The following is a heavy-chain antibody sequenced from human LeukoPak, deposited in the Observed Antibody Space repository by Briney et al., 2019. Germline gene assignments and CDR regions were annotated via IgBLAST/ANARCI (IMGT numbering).Heavy chain of an antibody. CDR2: ISAYNGNT. CDR1: GYTFTSYG. J-gene: IGHJ6*02. D-gene: IGHD1-1*01. Sequence: GASVKVSCKASGYTFTSYGISWVRQAPGQGLEWMGWISAYNGNTIYAQKLQGRVTMTTDTSTSTAYMELRSLRSDDTAVYYCATSPPGIDYYYGMDVWGQGTTVTVSS. V-gene: IGHV1-18*01. CDR3: ATSPPGIDYYYGMDV.